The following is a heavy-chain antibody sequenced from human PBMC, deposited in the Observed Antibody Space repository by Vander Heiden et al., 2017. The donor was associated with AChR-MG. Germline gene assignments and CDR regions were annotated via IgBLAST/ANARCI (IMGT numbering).Heavy chain of an antibody. CDR1: GFPFSNYW. V-gene: IGHV3-7*01. CDR2: IKQGGGER. J-gene: IGHJ2*01. Sequence: EVQLVESGGGLVQPGGSLILSCSASGFPFSNYWISWIRQAPGKGLEWVANIKQGGGERFYVDSLKGRFTISRDSAKNSIYLQMNSLTAEDTAVYYCARDAFRARYFDLWGRGTLVTVSS. CDR3: ARDAFRARYFDL.